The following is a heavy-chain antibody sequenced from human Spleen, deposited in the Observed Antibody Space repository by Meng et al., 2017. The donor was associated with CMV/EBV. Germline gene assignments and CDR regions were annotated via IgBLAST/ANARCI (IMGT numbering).Heavy chain of an antibody. CDR1: GYTFTGYY. Sequence: ASVKVSCKASGYTFTGYYLHWVRQAPGQGLEWMGWISPESGGARYAQDFQGRVTMATDTSINTAYMDLSGLRSDDTAMYYCARDRYTNNKAFDLWGQGTLVTVSS. J-gene: IGHJ4*02. D-gene: IGHD2-2*02. V-gene: IGHV1-2*02. CDR2: ISPESGGA. CDR3: ARDRYTNNKAFDL.